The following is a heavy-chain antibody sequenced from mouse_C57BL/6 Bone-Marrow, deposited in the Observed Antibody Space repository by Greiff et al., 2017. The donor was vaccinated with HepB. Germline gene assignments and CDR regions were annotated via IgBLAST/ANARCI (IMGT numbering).Heavy chain of an antibody. D-gene: IGHD2-4*01. Sequence: EVKLVESGGGLVKPGGSLKLSCAASGFTFSSYTMSWVRQTPEKRLEWVATISGGGGNTYYPDSVKGRFTISRDKAKNTLYLQMSSLRSEDTALYYCARHDDYIYFDYWGQGTTLTVSS. CDR1: GFTFSSYT. CDR2: ISGGGGNT. CDR3: ARHDDYIYFDY. J-gene: IGHJ2*01. V-gene: IGHV5-9*01.